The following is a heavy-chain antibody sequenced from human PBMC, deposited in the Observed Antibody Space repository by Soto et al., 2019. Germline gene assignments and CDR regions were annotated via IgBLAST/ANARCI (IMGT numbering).Heavy chain of an antibody. CDR1: GDSISTYY. CDR3: ARSTGWLIFGF. Sequence: NPSETLSLTCTVSGDSISTYYWSWIRQPPGKGLEWIGYVYYSGSTNYNPSLKSRVALSVDTSKNQFSLKLTSVTAADTAVYYCARSTGWLIFGFWGQGTLVTVSS. CDR2: VYYSGST. D-gene: IGHD5-12*01. J-gene: IGHJ4*02. V-gene: IGHV4-59*01.